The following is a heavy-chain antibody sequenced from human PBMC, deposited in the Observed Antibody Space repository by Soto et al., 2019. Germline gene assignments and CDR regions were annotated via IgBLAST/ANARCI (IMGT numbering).Heavy chain of an antibody. D-gene: IGHD6-19*01. J-gene: IGHJ4*02. V-gene: IGHV3-23*01. CDR1: GFTFSSYA. Sequence: SGGSLRLSCAASGFTFSSYAMSWVRQAPGKGLEWVSAISGSGGSTYYADSVKGRFTISRDNSKNTLYLQMNSLRAEDTAVYYCAKKIAVAGFFDYWGQGTLVTSPQ. CDR3: AKKIAVAGFFDY. CDR2: ISGSGGST.